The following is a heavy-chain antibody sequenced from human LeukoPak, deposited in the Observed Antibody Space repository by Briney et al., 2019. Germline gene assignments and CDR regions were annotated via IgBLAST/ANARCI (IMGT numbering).Heavy chain of an antibody. Sequence: PSETLSLTCTVPGGSISSYYWSWLRQPAGKGLEWIVRIYTSGTTNYNPSRKSRVPISVDTSKNHFSLNQSTVTAADKAEYHWAREVPAYYDLWSGYYTSPFDPWGQGTLVTVSS. D-gene: IGHD3-3*01. J-gene: IGHJ5*02. CDR2: IYTSGTT. V-gene: IGHV4-4*07. CDR3: AREVPAYYDLWSGYYTSPFDP. CDR1: GGSISSYY.